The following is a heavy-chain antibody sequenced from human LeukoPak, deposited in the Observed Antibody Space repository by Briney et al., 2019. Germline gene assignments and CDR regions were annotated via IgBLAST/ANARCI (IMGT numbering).Heavy chain of an antibody. V-gene: IGHV1-69*01. D-gene: IGHD3-10*01. CDR2: IVPMFNTT. CDR3: ASPPSGDGGSFEY. CDR1: GGTCFTYT. J-gene: IGHJ4*02. Sequence: SVKVSCKASGGTCFTYTFSWWRHPPGQGLEWMGGIVPMFNTTNYAQTFQGRVTITADESTSTAYMELSSLRSDDTAVYYCASPPSGDGGSFEYWGQGTLVTVSS.